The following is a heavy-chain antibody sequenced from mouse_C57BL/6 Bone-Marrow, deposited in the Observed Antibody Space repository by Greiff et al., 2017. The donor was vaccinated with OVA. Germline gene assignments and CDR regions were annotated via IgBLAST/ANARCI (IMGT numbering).Heavy chain of an antibody. V-gene: IGHV1-61*01. CDR2: IYPSDSET. Sequence: VQLQQPGAELVRPGSSVKLSCKASGYTFTSYWMDWVKQRPGQGLEWIGNIYPSDSETHYNQKFKDKATLTVDKSSSTAYMQLSSLTSEDSAVYYCARIYYYGSGAMDYWGQGTSVTVSS. CDR1: GYTFTSYW. CDR3: ARIYYYGSGAMDY. J-gene: IGHJ4*01. D-gene: IGHD1-1*01.